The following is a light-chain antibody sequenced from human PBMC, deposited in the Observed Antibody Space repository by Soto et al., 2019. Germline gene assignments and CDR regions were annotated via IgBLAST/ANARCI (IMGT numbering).Light chain of an antibody. CDR1: ESVSSN. CDR2: GAS. CDR3: QQYNKWPRT. V-gene: IGKV3-15*01. J-gene: IGKJ4*01. Sequence: EIVMTQSPATLSVSQRERATLSCRASESVSSNLAWYQQKPGQAHRPINYGASTRDTGIPARFSGSGSGTEFTLTISSLQSEDFAVYYCQQYNKWPRTFGGGTNVEFK.